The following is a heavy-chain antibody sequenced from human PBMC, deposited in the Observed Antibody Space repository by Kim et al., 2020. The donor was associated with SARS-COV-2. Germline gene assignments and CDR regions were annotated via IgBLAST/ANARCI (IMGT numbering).Heavy chain of an antibody. J-gene: IGHJ3*01. CDR3: ARRGRPAYCGDDCYRAFDV. Sequence: GGSLRLSCAASGFTFSNYWMSWVRQPPGKGLEWVANIKQDGSEKYFVDSVKGRFTISRDSAKNSLYLQMNSLRAEDTAVYYCARRGRPAYCGDDCYRAFDVWGQGTMVTVSS. CDR2: IKQDGSEK. V-gene: IGHV3-7*03. D-gene: IGHD2-21*02. CDR1: GFTFSNYW.